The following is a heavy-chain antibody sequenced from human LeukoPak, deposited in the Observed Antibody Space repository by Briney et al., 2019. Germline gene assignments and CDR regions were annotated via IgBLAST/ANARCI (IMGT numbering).Heavy chain of an antibody. J-gene: IGHJ4*02. V-gene: IGHV4-61*02. CDR1: GGSISSGSYY. CDR2: IYTRGST. D-gene: IGHD3-3*01. CDR3: ARGGGSGYYGGSFDY. Sequence: SQTLSLTCTVSGGSISSGSYYWSWIRQPAGKGLEWIGRIYTRGSTNYNPSLKSRVTISVDTSKNQFSLKLSSVTAADPAVYYCARGGGSGYYGGSFDYWGQGTLVTVSS.